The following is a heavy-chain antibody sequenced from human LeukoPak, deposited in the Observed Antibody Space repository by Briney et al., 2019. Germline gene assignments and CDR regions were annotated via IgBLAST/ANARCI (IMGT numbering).Heavy chain of an antibody. Sequence: SETLSLTCTLSGGSISTYYWSWIRQPPGKGLEWIGYIYHSGSTTYNPSLKSRVTISVDTSKNQFSLKLSSVTAADTAVYYCARGGGYASPIGYWGQGALVTVSS. CDR3: ARGGGYASPIGY. J-gene: IGHJ4*02. CDR2: IYHSGST. CDR1: GGSISTYY. D-gene: IGHD5-12*01. V-gene: IGHV4-59*01.